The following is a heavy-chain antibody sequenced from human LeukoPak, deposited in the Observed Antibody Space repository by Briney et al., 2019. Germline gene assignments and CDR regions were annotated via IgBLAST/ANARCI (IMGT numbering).Heavy chain of an antibody. CDR2: IYYSGST. Sequence: PSETLSLTCTVSGGSISSYYWSWIRQPPGKGLEWIGYIYYSGSTNYNPSLKSRVTISVDTSKNQFSLKLSSVTAADTAVYYCARAVAAAGFFDYWGQRTLVTVSS. J-gene: IGHJ4*02. V-gene: IGHV4-59*01. CDR3: ARAVAAAGFFDY. CDR1: GGSISSYY. D-gene: IGHD6-13*01.